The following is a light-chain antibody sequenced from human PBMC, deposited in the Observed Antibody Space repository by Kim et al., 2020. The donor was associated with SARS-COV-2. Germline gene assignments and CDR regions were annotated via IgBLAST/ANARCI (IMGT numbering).Light chain of an antibody. CDR3: SSYTRTNTRL. J-gene: IGLJ3*02. V-gene: IGLV2-14*03. CDR1: TNDIGTYNF. Sequence: GQSITISCTGNTNDIGTYNFVSWFQQRPCKALKLISYDISHRPSGVSPRCSGAKSGKKASLTLSGLQPEDESDYFSSSYTRTNTRLFGGGTRVTAL. CDR2: DIS.